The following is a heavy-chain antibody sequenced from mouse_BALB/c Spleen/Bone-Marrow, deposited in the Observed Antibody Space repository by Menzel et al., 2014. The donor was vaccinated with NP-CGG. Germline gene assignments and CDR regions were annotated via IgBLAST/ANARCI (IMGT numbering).Heavy chain of an antibody. D-gene: IGHD3-1*01. CDR1: GFTFSSYA. CDR2: ISSGGSYT. CDR3: ARDSSGYFDY. V-gene: IGHV5-9-4*01. Sequence: EVQGVESGGGLVKPGGSLKLSCAASGFTFSSYAMSWVRQSPEKRLEWVAEISSGGSYTYYPDTVTGRFTISRDNAKNXLYLEMSSLRSEDTAMYYCARDSSGYFDYRGQGTTLTVSS. J-gene: IGHJ2*01.